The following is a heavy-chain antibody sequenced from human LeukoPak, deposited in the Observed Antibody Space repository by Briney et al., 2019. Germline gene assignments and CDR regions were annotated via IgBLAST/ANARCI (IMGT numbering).Heavy chain of an antibody. J-gene: IGHJ4*02. CDR1: GFTFGSYG. Sequence: GGSLRLSCAGSGFTFGSYGMSWVRQAPGKGLEWVSSSSGSGSTYYADSVKGRFTISRDNSKNTLYLQMDSLRAEDTAVYYCARAIVVIPAAIRYWGQGTLVTVSS. CDR2: SSGSGST. V-gene: IGHV3-23*01. CDR3: ARAIVVIPAAIRY. D-gene: IGHD2-2*01.